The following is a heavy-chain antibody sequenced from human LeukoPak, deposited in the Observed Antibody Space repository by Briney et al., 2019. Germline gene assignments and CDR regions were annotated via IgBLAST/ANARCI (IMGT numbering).Heavy chain of an antibody. CDR1: GFTFSSDE. V-gene: IGHV3-23*01. D-gene: IGHD4-17*01. CDR3: AKGRNEDGDAALNY. CDR2: ISGSGGNT. Sequence: GGSLRLSCAASGFTFSSDEVNWVRQVPGKGLEWVSSISGSGGNTFYADSVKGRFTISRDNSKNTLYLQMNSLRAEDTAAYHCAKGRNEDGDAALNYWGQGTLVTVSS. J-gene: IGHJ4*02.